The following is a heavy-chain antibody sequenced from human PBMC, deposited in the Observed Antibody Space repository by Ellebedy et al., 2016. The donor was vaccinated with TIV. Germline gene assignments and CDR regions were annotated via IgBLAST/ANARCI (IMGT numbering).Heavy chain of an antibody. CDR1: GASISSYS. J-gene: IGHJ4*02. CDR2: MSNSGST. D-gene: IGHD1-26*01. Sequence: MPSETLSLTCNVSGASISSYSWSWIRQPLGKGLEWIGYMSNSGSTNYNPSLKSRVTISVDTSKSQFSLKLTSVTAADTAVYYCASRASGRSDLGRGLYFENWGQGMLVTVSS. CDR3: ASRASGRSDLGRGLYFEN. V-gene: IGHV4-4*08.